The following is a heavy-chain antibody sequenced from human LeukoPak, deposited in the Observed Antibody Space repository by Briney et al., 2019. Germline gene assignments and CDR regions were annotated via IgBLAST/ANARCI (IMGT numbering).Heavy chain of an antibody. CDR1: GFTFSSYA. CDR3: AKCMAEPGTCYFGY. V-gene: IGHV3-23*01. Sequence: GGSLRPSCAASGFTFSSYAMTWVRQAPGKGLEWVSSISGSGGNTYYADSVKGRFTISRDNSKNTLYLQMNNVGAEDTALYYCAKCMAEPGTCYFGYWGQGTLVTVSS. CDR2: ISGSGGNT. D-gene: IGHD6-13*01. J-gene: IGHJ4*02.